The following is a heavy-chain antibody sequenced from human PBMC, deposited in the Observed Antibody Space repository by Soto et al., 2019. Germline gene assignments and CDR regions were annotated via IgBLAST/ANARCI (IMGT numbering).Heavy chain of an antibody. CDR1: GFTFSSYG. CDR3: AKPPRITGYSDY. J-gene: IGHJ4*02. D-gene: IGHD1-20*01. Sequence: GGSLRLSCAASGFTFSSYGMHWVRQAPGKGLEWVAVISYDGSNKYYADSVKGRFTISRDNSKNTLYLQMNSLRAEDTAVYYCAKPPRITGYSDYWGQGTLVTVSS. V-gene: IGHV3-30*18. CDR2: ISYDGSNK.